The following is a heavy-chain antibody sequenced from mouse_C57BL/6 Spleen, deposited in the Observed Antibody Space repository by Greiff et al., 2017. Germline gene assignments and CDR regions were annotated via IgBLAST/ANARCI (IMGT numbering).Heavy chain of an antibody. CDR2: IDPSDSYT. CDR3: ARGGGYDGPDY. CDR1: GYTFTSYW. Sequence: VQLQQPGAELVMPGASVKLSCKASGYTFTSYWMHWVKQRPGQGLEWIGEIDPSDSYTNYNQKFKGKSTLTVDKSSSTAYMQLSSLTSEDSAVYYCARGGGYDGPDYWGQGTTLTVSS. D-gene: IGHD2-2*01. J-gene: IGHJ2*01. V-gene: IGHV1-69*01.